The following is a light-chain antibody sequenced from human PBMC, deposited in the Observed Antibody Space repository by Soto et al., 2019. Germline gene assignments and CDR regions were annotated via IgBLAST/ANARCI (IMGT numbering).Light chain of an antibody. CDR3: QLYNKLLT. CDR1: QSIGTW. J-gene: IGKJ1*01. CDR2: DVS. V-gene: IGKV1-5*01. Sequence: CASVGGRSRWTCRASQSIGTWLAWYQQKPGKAPKFLIYDVSSLKSGVPSRFSGSASATEFTLTIRCLHPDDPPSYSIQLYNKLLTFGQGTKVDIK.